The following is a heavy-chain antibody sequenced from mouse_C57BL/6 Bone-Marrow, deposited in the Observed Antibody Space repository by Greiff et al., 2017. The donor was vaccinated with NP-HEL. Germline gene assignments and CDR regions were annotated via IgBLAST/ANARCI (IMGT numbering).Heavy chain of an antibody. CDR1: GFTFSDAW. D-gene: IGHD3-2*02. J-gene: IGHJ4*01. CDR3: TRPDGHSSGHPYAIDY. V-gene: IGHV6-6*01. Sequence: EVLLVESGGGLVQPGGSMKLSCAASGFTFSDAWMDWVRQSPEKGLEWVGEIGNKANNHASYYAESVKGRFTISRDDSKSSIYLQMNSRRAEDTGMYYCTRPDGHSSGHPYAIDYWGQGTSVTVSS. CDR2: IGNKANNHAS.